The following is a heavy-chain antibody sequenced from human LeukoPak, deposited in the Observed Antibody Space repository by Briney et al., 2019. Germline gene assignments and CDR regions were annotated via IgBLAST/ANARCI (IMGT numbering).Heavy chain of an antibody. CDR3: ARAYYYDSSGSPDY. V-gene: IGHV3-11*03. D-gene: IGHD3-22*01. Sequence: RGSLRLSCAASGFTFSVYYMSWIRQAPGKGLEWVSYISSSSSYANYADSVKGRFTISRDNAKNSLYLQMNSLRAEDTAVYYCARAYYYDSSGSPDYWGQGTLVTVSS. CDR1: GFTFSVYY. J-gene: IGHJ4*02. CDR2: ISSSSSYA.